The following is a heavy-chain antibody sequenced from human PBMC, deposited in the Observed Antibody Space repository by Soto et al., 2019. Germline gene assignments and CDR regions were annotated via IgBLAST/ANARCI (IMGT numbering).Heavy chain of an antibody. CDR2: INHSGST. CDR3: ARGSSGYYPFDY. CDR1: GGSFSGYY. V-gene: IGHV4-34*01. J-gene: IGHJ4*02. Sequence: SETLSLTCAVYGGSFSGYYWSWIRQPPGKGLEWIGEINHSGSTNYNPSLKSRVTISVDTSKNQFSLKLSSVTAADTAVYYCARGSSGYYPFDYWGQGTLVTVSS. D-gene: IGHD3-22*01.